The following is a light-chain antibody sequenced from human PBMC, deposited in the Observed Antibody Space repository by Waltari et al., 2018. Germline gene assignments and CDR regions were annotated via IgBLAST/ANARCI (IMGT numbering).Light chain of an antibody. J-gene: IGKJ4*01. CDR2: KIS. CDR1: QSLIHSNGNTY. V-gene: IGKV2-30*02. Sequence: VMTQSPDSLPVTLGQPASISCRSSQSLIHSNGNTYLNWFQQRPGQSPRRLIYKISNRDSGVPDRFSGSGSGTDFTLKISRVEAEDVGVYYCMQGTHPPQTFGGGTKVEIK. CDR3: MQGTHPPQT.